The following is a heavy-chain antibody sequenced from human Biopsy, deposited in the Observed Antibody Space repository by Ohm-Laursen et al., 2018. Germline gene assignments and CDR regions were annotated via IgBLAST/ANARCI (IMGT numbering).Heavy chain of an antibody. CDR2: IYSGGNT. J-gene: IGHJ4*02. Sequence: GTLSLTCTVSGDSLTSGPENWSWIRQSPGQGLEYIGFIYSGGNTNYNPSLKNRVTMSVDTSKNQLYLKLYSVTAADTAVYYCARGRRTSGWPYFDNWGQGTLVTVSS. V-gene: IGHV4-61*01. CDR3: ARGRRTSGWPYFDN. CDR1: GDSLTSGPEN. D-gene: IGHD6-19*01.